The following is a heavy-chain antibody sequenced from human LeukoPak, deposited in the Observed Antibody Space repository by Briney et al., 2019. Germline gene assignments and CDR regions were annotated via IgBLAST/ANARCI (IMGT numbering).Heavy chain of an antibody. J-gene: IGHJ4*02. CDR1: GGSISSGGYY. Sequence: SQTLSLTCTVSGGSISSGGYYWSWIRQHPGKGLEWIGYIYYSGSTYYNPSLKSRVTISVDTSKNQFSLKLSSVTAADTAVYYCARGYSSGWSWDYWGREPWSPSPQ. CDR2: IYYSGST. CDR3: ARGYSSGWSWDY. D-gene: IGHD6-19*01. V-gene: IGHV4-31*03.